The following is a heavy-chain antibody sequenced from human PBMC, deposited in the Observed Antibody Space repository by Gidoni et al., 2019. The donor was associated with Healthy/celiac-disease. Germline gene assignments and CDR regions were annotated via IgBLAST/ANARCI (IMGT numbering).Heavy chain of an antibody. J-gene: IGHJ4*02. Sequence: QVQLQQWGAGLLKPSETLSLTCAVYGGSFSGYYWSWIRPPPGKGLEWIGEINHSGSTNYNPSLKSRVTISVDTSKNQFSLKLSSVTAADTAVYYCARGLRAVAGTGYDYWGQGTLVTVSS. CDR1: GGSFSGYY. D-gene: IGHD6-19*01. CDR2: INHSGST. V-gene: IGHV4-34*01. CDR3: ARGLRAVAGTGYDY.